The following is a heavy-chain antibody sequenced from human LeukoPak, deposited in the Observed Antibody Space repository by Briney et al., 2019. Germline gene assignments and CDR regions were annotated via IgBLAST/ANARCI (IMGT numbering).Heavy chain of an antibody. CDR1: GGSISSGSYY. Sequence: PSETLSLTCTVSGGSISSGSYYWSWIRQPAGKGLEWIVRIYTSGSTNYNPSLKSRVTISVDTSKNQFSLKLSSVTAADTAVYYCAGSTMVRGVITLWGQGTLVTVSS. CDR2: IYTSGST. CDR3: AGSTMVRGVITL. J-gene: IGHJ4*02. V-gene: IGHV4-61*02. D-gene: IGHD3-10*01.